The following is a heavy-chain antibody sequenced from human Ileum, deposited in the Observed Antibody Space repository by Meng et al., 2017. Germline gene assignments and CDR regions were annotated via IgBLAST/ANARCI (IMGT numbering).Heavy chain of an antibody. D-gene: IGHD1-26*01. CDR3: AISGRHEADAFDI. V-gene: IGHV3-53*04. CDR2: IYIGGST. CDR1: GFPVGSNN. Sequence: EVQLVESGGGFGQPGGSLGLSCAASGFPVGSNNMGWVRQAPGKGLEWVSVIYIGGSTYYADSVKGRFTISRHNSKNTLYLQMNSLRAEDTAVYYCAISGRHEADAFDIWGQGTMVTVSS. J-gene: IGHJ3*02.